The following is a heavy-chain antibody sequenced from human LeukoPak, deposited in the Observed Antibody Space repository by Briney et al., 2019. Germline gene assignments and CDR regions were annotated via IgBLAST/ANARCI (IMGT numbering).Heavy chain of an antibody. CDR1: GGTFSSYA. CDR3: ARDGGLLRLGELFNPYYFDY. D-gene: IGHD3-16*01. J-gene: IGHJ4*02. Sequence: SVKVSCKASGGTFSSYAISWVRQAPGQGLEWMGGIIPIFGTANYAQKFQGRVTITADKSTSTAYMELSSLRSEDTAVYYCARDGGLLRLGELFNPYYFDYWGQGTLVTVSS. V-gene: IGHV1-69*06. CDR2: IIPIFGTA.